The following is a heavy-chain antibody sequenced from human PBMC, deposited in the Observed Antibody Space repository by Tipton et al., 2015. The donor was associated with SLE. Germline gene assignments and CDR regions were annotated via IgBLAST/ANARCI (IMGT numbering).Heavy chain of an antibody. CDR2: ITWNGADI. CDR1: GFTFNDYA. D-gene: IGHD1-14*01. Sequence: SLRLSCAASGFTFNDYAMYWVRQAPGKGLEWVSGITWNGADIAYADSVKGRFTISRDNAKNSLYLQMNSLRAEDTAMYFCEFRSTTMTTPSYWGQGTLVTVSS. J-gene: IGHJ4*02. CDR3: EFRSTTMTTPSY. V-gene: IGHV3-9*01.